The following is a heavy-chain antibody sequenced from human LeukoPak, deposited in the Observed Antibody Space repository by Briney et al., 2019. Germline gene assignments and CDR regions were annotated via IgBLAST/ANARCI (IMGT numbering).Heavy chain of an antibody. D-gene: IGHD3-3*01. V-gene: IGHV1-18*01. CDR2: ISAYNGNA. J-gene: IGHJ4*02. CDR1: GYTFTSYG. CDR3: ARGLTIFGVVIIPLFDY. Sequence: ASVTVSCKASGYTFTSYGISWVRQAPGQGLEWMGWISAYNGNANYAQKLQGRVTMTTDTSTSTAYMELRSLRSDDTAVYYCARGLTIFGVVIIPLFDYWGQGTLVTVSS.